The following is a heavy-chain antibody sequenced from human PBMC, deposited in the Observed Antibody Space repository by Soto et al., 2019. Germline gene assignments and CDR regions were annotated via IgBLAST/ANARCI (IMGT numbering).Heavy chain of an antibody. Sequence: PGGSLRLSCAASGFTFSNAWMSWVRQAPGKGLEWVVRIESKVDGEATEYAASVKGRFTISRDDSKNTAYLQMDSLKPEDTAVYYCMVFYCGADCYSVPSKYWGQGTLVTVSS. CDR3: MVFYCGADCYSVPSKY. V-gene: IGHV3-15*04. CDR2: IESKVDGEAT. CDR1: GFTFSNAW. J-gene: IGHJ4*02. D-gene: IGHD2-21*02.